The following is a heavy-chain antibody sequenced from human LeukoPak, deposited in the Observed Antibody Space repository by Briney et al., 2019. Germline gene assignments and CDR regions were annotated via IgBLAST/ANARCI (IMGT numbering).Heavy chain of an antibody. CDR1: GGSISSHY. D-gene: IGHD4-17*01. CDR3: ASGEGDYFDY. Sequence: PSETLSLTCTVSGGSISSHYWSWIQQPPGKGLEWIGYIYYSGSTNYNPSLKSRVTISVDTSKNQFSLKLSSVTAADTAVYYCASGEGDYFDYWGQGTLVTVSS. V-gene: IGHV4-59*11. CDR2: IYYSGST. J-gene: IGHJ4*02.